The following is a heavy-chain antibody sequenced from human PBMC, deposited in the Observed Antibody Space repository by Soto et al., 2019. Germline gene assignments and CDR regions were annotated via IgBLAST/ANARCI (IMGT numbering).Heavy chain of an antibody. CDR3: ARHGDSVFEH. D-gene: IGHD2-21*01. CDR2: ISGDGTIT. J-gene: IGHJ4*02. Sequence: GGSLRLSCAASGFSIGSHYMHWVRQGPGKGLVWVSRISGDGTITSSADSVKGRFTISRDNAKNILYLQMNSLRVEDTAVYYCARHGDSVFEHWGRGTLVNVSS. V-gene: IGHV3-74*01. CDR1: GFSIGSHY.